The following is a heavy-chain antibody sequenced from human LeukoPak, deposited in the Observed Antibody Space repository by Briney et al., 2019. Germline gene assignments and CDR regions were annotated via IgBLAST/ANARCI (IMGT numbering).Heavy chain of an antibody. CDR2: INGRGDRT. Sequence: PGGSLRLSCAASGFTFSNHALSWVRQAPGKGPEYVSSINGRGDRTYYADSVKGRFTISRDNPKNTLYLQMSSLRAEETATYYCAKEPGIETWFTFDYWGQGILVTVSS. J-gene: IGHJ4*02. V-gene: IGHV3-23*01. CDR1: GFTFSNHA. D-gene: IGHD1-1*01. CDR3: AKEPGIETWFTFDY.